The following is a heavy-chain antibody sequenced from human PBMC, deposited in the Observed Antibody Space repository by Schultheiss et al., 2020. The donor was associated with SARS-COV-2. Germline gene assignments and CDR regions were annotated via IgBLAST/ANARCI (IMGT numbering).Heavy chain of an antibody. CDR1: GGSISRGVYY. J-gene: IGHJ5*02. CDR2: IYYSGST. Sequence: SETLSLTCTVSGGSISRGVYYWTWIRQHPGKGLEWIGYIYYSGSTNYNPALKSRVTISVDTSKNQFSLKLSSVTAADTAVYYCAVFSRIAAAGTAWFDPWGQGTLVTVAS. V-gene: IGHV4-30-4*08. CDR3: AVFSRIAAAGTAWFDP. D-gene: IGHD6-13*01.